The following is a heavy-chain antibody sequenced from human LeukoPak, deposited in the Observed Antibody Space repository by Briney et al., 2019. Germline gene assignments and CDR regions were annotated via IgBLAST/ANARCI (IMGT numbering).Heavy chain of an antibody. J-gene: IGHJ4*02. CDR3: ARTSSGSFTNYFDY. Sequence: ASVKVSCKASGGTSSSYALTWVRQAPGQGLEWMGGTIPMLGKTYYTQRFQGRVTITADISTTTAFMELSSLRSGDTAIYYCARTSSGSFTNYFDYWGQGTLITVSS. V-gene: IGHV1-69*06. D-gene: IGHD1-26*01. CDR1: GGTSSSYA. CDR2: TIPMLGKT.